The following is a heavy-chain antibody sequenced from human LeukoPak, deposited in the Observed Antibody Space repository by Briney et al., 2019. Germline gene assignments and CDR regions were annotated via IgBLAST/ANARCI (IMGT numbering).Heavy chain of an antibody. CDR2: ISSSSSTI. J-gene: IGHJ4*02. CDR1: GFTFSSYS. CDR3: ARDPRFTYYYGSGSYYDY. V-gene: IGHV3-48*02. D-gene: IGHD3-10*01. Sequence: GGSLRLSCAASGFTFSSYSMNWVRQAPGKGLAWVSYISSSSSTIYYADSVKGRFTISRDNAKNSLYLQMNSLRDEDTAVYYCARDPRFTYYYGSGSYYDYWGQGTLVTVSS.